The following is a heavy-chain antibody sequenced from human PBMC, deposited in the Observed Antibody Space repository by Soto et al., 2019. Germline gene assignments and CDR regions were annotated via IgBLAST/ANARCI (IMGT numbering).Heavy chain of an antibody. CDR2: ISSDGGRT. V-gene: IGHV3-64D*06. CDR1: GFTFGSYG. J-gene: IGHJ4*02. CDR3: VKGPALYDSSAFDS. D-gene: IGHD3-22*01. Sequence: GGSLRLSCAASGFTFGSYGMHWVRQAPGKGLEYLSGISSDGGRTYYADSVKGRFTISRDNSKNTLYLQMSSLRPEDTAVYYCVKGPALYDSSAFDSWGQGTLVTVSS.